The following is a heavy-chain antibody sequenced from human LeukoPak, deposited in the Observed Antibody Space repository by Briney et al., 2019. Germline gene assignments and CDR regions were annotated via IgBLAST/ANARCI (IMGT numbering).Heavy chain of an antibody. CDR1: GDTVSSNSAA. CDR3: ARGGNGGRTVGTTCAFDH. J-gene: IGHJ5*02. Sequence: SQTLSLTCAISGDTVSSNSAAWNWIRQSPSRGLEWLGRTYYRSTWYNDYAVSVKSRITINPDTSKNHFSLQLNSVTPGDTAMYYCARGGNGGRTVGTTCAFDHWGQGTLVTVSS. CDR2: TYYRSTWYN. V-gene: IGHV6-1*01. D-gene: IGHD4-23*01.